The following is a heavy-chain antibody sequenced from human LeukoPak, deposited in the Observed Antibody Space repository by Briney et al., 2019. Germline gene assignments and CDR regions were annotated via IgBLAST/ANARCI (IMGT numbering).Heavy chain of an antibody. CDR1: GGTFSSYA. CDR3: ATSIAVAGMDWFDR. V-gene: IGHV1-69*13. D-gene: IGHD6-19*01. J-gene: IGHJ5*02. CDR2: IIPIFGTA. Sequence: SVKLSCTASGGTFSSYAISWVRQAPGQGLEWVGGIIPIFGTANYAQKFQGRVTITADESTSTAYMQLSSLRSEDTAVYYCATSIAVAGMDWFDRWGQGTLVTVSS.